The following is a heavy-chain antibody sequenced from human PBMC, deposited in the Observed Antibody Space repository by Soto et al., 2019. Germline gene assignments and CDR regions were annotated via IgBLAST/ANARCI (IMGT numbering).Heavy chain of an antibody. D-gene: IGHD6-19*01. J-gene: IGHJ4*02. CDR1: GFTFGDYA. CDR2: IRSKAYGGTT. CDR3: TTTDSDNSSGWYRDFDY. V-gene: IGHV3-49*03. Sequence: GGSLRLSCTASGFTFGDYAMSWFRQAPGKGLEWVGFIRSKAYGGTTEYAASVKGRFTISRDDSKSIAYLQMNSLKTEDTAVYYCTTTDSDNSSGWYRDFDYWGQGTLVTVSS.